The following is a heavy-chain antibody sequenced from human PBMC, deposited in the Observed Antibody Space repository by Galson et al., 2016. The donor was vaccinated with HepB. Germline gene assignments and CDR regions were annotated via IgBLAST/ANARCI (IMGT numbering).Heavy chain of an antibody. CDR1: GGSINAGGYY. Sequence: TLSLTCTFSGGSINAGGYYWTWIRQHPGRGLEWLGFIFYTGHTYYNPALKSRLNISMDSSKNQFSLSLSSVTAADTAVYFCARERNYGNYPYNYGLDVWGHGTSVTVSS. CDR2: IFYTGHT. J-gene: IGHJ6*02. CDR3: ARERNYGNYPYNYGLDV. V-gene: IGHV4-31*03. D-gene: IGHD1-7*01.